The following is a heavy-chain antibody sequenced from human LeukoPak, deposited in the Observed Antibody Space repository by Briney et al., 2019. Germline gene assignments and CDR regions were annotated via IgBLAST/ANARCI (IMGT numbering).Heavy chain of an antibody. Sequence: PGGSLRLSCAASGFTFSSYAMSWVRQAPGKGLEWVSAISGSGGSTYYADSVKGRFTISRDNSKNTLYLQMNSLRAEDTAVYYCPKDDRRAGYYGSGSYGYWGQGTLVTVSS. CDR3: PKDDRRAGYYGSGSYGY. D-gene: IGHD3-10*01. CDR1: GFTFSSYA. J-gene: IGHJ4*02. V-gene: IGHV3-23*01. CDR2: ISGSGGST.